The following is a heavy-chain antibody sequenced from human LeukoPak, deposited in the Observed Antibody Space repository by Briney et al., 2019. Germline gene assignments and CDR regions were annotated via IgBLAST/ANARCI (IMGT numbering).Heavy chain of an antibody. D-gene: IGHD2-21*01. CDR1: GFTFSRYW. CDR3: VRDYDVIGETN. Sequence: GGSLGLSCAVSGFTFSRYWMNWVRQAPGKGLEWVANINQDGSEKYYVDSVKGRFTISRDNAKNSLYLQMNSLRAEDTAVYYCVRDYDVIGETNWGQGTLVTVSS. J-gene: IGHJ4*02. V-gene: IGHV3-7*01. CDR2: INQDGSEK.